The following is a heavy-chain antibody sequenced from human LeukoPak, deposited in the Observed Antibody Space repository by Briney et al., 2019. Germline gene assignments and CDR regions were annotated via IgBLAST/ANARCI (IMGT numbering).Heavy chain of an antibody. Sequence: GGSLRLSCAASGFTLSSYGMHWVRQAPGKGLEWVAVISYDGSNKYYADSVKGRFTISRDNSKNTLYLQMNSLRAEDTAVYYCAKDLLWFGESQKNYGMDVWGQGTTVTVSS. CDR2: ISYDGSNK. CDR3: AKDLLWFGESQKNYGMDV. D-gene: IGHD3-10*01. V-gene: IGHV3-30*18. J-gene: IGHJ6*02. CDR1: GFTLSSYG.